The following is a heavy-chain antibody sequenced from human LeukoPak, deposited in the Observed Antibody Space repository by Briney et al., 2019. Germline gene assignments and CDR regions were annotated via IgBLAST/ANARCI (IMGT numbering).Heavy chain of an antibody. Sequence: GASVKVSCNASGYTFTDYYIHWVRQAPGQGLEWMGWINPNSGGTNYAQKFQGRVTMTRDTSISTAYMELSRLRSDDTAVYYCARAGFLPNYLIDYWGQGTLVTVSS. J-gene: IGHJ4*02. V-gene: IGHV1-2*02. CDR1: GYTFTDYY. D-gene: IGHD1-7*01. CDR3: ARAGFLPNYLIDY. CDR2: INPNSGGT.